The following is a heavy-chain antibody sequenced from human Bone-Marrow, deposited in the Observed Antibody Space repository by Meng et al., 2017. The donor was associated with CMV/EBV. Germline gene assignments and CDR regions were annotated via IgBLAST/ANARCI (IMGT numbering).Heavy chain of an antibody. CDR1: GFTFSSYS. CDR3: ATSMVRGVTPFDY. D-gene: IGHD3-10*01. Sequence: GGSLRLSCAASGFTFSSYSMNWVRQAPGKGLEWASSISSSSSYIYYADSVKGRFTISRDNAKNSLYLQMNSLRAEDTAVYYCATSMVRGVTPFDYWGQGTLVTVSS. V-gene: IGHV3-21*01. J-gene: IGHJ4*02. CDR2: ISSSSSYI.